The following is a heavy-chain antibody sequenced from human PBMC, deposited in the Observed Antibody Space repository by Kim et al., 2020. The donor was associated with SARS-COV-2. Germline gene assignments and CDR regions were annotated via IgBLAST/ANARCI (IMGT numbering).Heavy chain of an antibody. CDR3: ARGLYDYVWGSYRSHFDY. CDR2: ISAYNGNT. D-gene: IGHD3-16*02. V-gene: IGHV1-18*04. J-gene: IGHJ4*02. Sequence: ASVKVSCKASGYTFTSYGISWVRQAPGQGLEWMGWISAYNGNTNYAQKLQGRVTMTTDTSTSTAYMELRSLRSDDTAVYYCARGLYDYVWGSYRSHFDYWGQGTLVTVSS. CDR1: GYTFTSYG.